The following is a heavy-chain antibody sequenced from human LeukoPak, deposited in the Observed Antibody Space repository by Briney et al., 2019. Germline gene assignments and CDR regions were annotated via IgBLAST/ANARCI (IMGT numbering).Heavy chain of an antibody. CDR1: GWSFSGYY. CDR2: INHSGST. CDR3: ARGGAGLRYFDWLSSWFDP. J-gene: IGHJ5*02. D-gene: IGHD3-9*01. V-gene: IGHV4-34*01. Sequence: SETLSLTCAVYGWSFSGYYWSWIRQPPGKGLEWIGEINHSGSTNYNPSLKNRVTISVETSKNQFSLKLSSVTAADTAVYYCARGGAGLRYFDWLSSWFDPWGQGTLVTVSS.